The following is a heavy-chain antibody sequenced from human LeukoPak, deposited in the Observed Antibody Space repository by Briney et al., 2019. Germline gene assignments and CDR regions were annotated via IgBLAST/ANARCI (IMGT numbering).Heavy chain of an antibody. CDR3: ANTVVRGVASMDV. CDR2: IKQDGSEK. CDR1: GFTFSSYW. V-gene: IGHV3-7*03. D-gene: IGHD3-10*01. J-gene: IGHJ6*02. Sequence: GGSLRLSCAASGFTFSSYWMSWVRQAPGKGLEWVANIKQDGSEKYYVDSVKGRFTISRDNAKNSLYLQMHSLGAEDTAVYYCANTVVRGVASMDVWGQGTTVTVS.